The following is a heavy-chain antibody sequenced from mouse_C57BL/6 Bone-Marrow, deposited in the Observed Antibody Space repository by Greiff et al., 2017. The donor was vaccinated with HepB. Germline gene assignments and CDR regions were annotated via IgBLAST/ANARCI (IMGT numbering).Heavy chain of an antibody. J-gene: IGHJ1*03. CDR2: IDPETGGT. Sequence: VQGVESGAELVRPGASVTLSCKASGYTFTDYEMHWVKQTPVHGLEWIGAIDPETGGTAYNQKFKGKAILTADKSSSTAYMELRSLTSEDSAVYYCTRFHYYYGSAYWYFDVWGTGTTVTVSS. D-gene: IGHD1-1*01. V-gene: IGHV1-15*01. CDR1: GYTFTDYE. CDR3: TRFHYYYGSAYWYFDV.